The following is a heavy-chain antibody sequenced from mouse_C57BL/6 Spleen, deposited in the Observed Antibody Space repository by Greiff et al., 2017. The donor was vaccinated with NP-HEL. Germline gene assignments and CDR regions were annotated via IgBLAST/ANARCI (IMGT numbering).Heavy chain of an antibody. Sequence: EVHLVESGGGLVKPGGSLKLSCAASGFTFSDYGMHWVRQAPEKGLEWVAYISSGSSTIYYADTVKGRFTISRDNAKNTLFLQMTSLRSEDTAMYYCASEGWPHYFDYWGQGTTLTVSS. J-gene: IGHJ2*01. D-gene: IGHD2-3*01. CDR1: GFTFSDYG. CDR3: ASEGWPHYFDY. CDR2: ISSGSSTI. V-gene: IGHV5-17*01.